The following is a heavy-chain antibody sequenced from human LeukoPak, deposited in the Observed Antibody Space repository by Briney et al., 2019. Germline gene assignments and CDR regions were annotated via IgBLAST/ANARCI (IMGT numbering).Heavy chain of an antibody. D-gene: IGHD1-7*01. CDR1: GFTFINYW. CDR3: ASTGTFDY. V-gene: IGHV3-7*03. Sequence: GGSLRLSCATSGFTFINYWMSWVRQAPGKGLEWVANIKQDGSEKFYVDSVKGRFTISRDNAKNSLYLQMDSLRAEDTAVYYCASTGTFDYWGQATLVTVSS. CDR2: IKQDGSEK. J-gene: IGHJ4*02.